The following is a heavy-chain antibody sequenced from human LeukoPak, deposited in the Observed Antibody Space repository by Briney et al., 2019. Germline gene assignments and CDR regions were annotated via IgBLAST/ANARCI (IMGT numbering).Heavy chain of an antibody. CDR2: ISGSNSTI. J-gene: IGHJ4*02. Sequence: GGSLRLPCAASGFTFSSYSMNWVRQAPGKGLEWVSHISGSNSTIYYADSVKGRFTISRDNAQNSLYLQMNSLRAEDTAVYYCARGAPTFGLGYWGQGTLVTVSS. CDR1: GFTFSSYS. V-gene: IGHV3-48*04. D-gene: IGHD3-16*01. CDR3: ARGAPTFGLGY.